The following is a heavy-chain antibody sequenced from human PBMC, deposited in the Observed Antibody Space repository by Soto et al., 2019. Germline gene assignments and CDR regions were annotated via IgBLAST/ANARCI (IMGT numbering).Heavy chain of an antibody. CDR3: ARDPGYCTNGVCPIFDF. J-gene: IGHJ4*02. D-gene: IGHD2-8*01. CDR2: MYHGGRT. CDR1: GDSVTNYF. V-gene: IGHV4-59*02. Sequence: QVHLRESGPGLVKSSETLSLTCTVSGDSVTNYFWSWVRQPPGKGLERIGHMYHGGRTNYSPSLKSRVTMSLDSSKNPFSLNLSSVTAADTAVYFCARDPGYCTNGVCPIFDFWGQGVLVAVSS.